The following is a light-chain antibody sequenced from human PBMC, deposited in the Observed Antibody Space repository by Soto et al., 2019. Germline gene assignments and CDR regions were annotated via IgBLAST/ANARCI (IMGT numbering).Light chain of an antibody. Sequence: GVRVTFTCRASQDIGSELSWYRQKPGQAPQVLIFKAFALQDGVPSRLSGSGLGTDFTLTISSLQPEDFSTYYCLQDYSYPLTFGVGTKV. CDR1: QDIGSE. CDR3: LQDYSYPLT. V-gene: IGKV1-6*01. CDR2: KAF. J-gene: IGKJ4*01.